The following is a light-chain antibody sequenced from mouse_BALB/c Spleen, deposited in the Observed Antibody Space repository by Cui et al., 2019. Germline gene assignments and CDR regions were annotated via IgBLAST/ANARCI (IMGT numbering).Light chain of an antibody. J-gene: IGKJ1*01. CDR1: SSVSY. CDR2: NTS. Sequence: VLTQSPAIMSASPGEKVTMTCSASSSVSYMYWYQQKPGSSPRLLIYNTSNLASGVPVRFSGSGSGTSYSLTISRMEAEDAATYYCQQWSSYPRTFGGGTKLEIK. V-gene: IGKV4-55*01. CDR3: QQWSSYPRT.